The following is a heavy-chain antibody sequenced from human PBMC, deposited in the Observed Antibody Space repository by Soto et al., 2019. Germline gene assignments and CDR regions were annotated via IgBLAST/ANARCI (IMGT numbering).Heavy chain of an antibody. V-gene: IGHV3-11*06. CDR1: GFTFSDYY. CDR3: ARAASAAGSRYFDY. CDR2: ISSTSRHT. J-gene: IGHJ4*02. D-gene: IGHD6-13*01. Sequence: SLILSCAASGFTFSDYYVTWIRQAPGKGLEWLSYISSTSRHTDYADSVKGRFTISRDNANNSLYLQMNSLRVDDTAVYFCARAASAAGSRYFDYWGQGALVTVSS.